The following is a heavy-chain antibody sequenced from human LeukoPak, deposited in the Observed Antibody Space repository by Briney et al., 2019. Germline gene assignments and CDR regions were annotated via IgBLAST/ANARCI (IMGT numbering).Heavy chain of an antibody. CDR3: AKVNNYDSSGYSPKNYFDY. CDR1: GFTFSSYA. V-gene: IGHV3-23*01. CDR2: ISGSGGST. D-gene: IGHD3-22*01. Sequence: PGGSLRLSCAASGFTFSSYAMSWVRQAPGKGLEWVSAISGSGGSTYYADSVKGRFTISRDNSKNTLYPQMNSLRAEDTAVYYCAKVNNYDSSGYSPKNYFDYWGQGTLVTVSS. J-gene: IGHJ4*02.